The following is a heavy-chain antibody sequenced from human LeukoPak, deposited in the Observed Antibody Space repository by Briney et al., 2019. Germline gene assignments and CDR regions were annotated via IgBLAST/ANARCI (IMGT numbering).Heavy chain of an antibody. Sequence: GGSLRLSCAASGFTFSTFSMNWVRQAPGKGLERVSSISSTSIYIYYAESVRGRFTISRDNAKNSLYLQMNSLRAEDTAVYYCARDGGSATYSYYFDYWGQGTLVTVSS. CDR2: ISSTSIYI. CDR3: ARDGGSATYSYYFDY. J-gene: IGHJ4*02. V-gene: IGHV3-21*01. CDR1: GFTFSTFS. D-gene: IGHD3-10*01.